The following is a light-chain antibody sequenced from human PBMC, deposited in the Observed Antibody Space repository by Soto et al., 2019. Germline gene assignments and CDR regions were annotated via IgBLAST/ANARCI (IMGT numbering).Light chain of an antibody. J-gene: IGKJ4*01. CDR3: RQYGYSLGFA. V-gene: IGKV3-20*01. CDR2: GAS. CDR1: QSVSSNF. Sequence: EIVLTQSPGTLSLSPGERATLSCRASQSVSSNFLAWYQEKPGQAPSLLIYGASSRATGIPARFSGSGSGTDFTLPISRLEPEDFAVYYCRQYGYSLGFAFGGGTKVDIK.